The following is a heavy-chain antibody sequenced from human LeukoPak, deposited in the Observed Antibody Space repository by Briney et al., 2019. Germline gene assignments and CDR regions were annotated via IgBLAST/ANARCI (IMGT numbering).Heavy chain of an antibody. Sequence: GGSLRLSCAASGFTFSSYWMSWVRQAPGKGLEWVANIKQDGSEKYYVDSVKARFNISRDNTKNSLYVQMNSLRAEDTAVYYCASGGYGSGSYGYFDYWGQGTLVTVSS. CDR3: ASGGYGSGSYGYFDY. CDR2: IKQDGSEK. CDR1: GFTFSSYW. D-gene: IGHD3-10*01. V-gene: IGHV3-7*01. J-gene: IGHJ4*02.